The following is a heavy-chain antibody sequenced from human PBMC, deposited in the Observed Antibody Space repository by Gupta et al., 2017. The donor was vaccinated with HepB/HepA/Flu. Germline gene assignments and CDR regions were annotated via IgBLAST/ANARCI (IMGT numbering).Heavy chain of an antibody. J-gene: IGHJ4*01. CDR2: ISESGDYT. V-gene: IGHV3-23*01. D-gene: IGHD2-8*01. CDR3: AKLRVRMSASGGDY. CDR1: GFIFSNYV. Sequence: EVQLLESGGDLVQPGGSLRLSCAVSGFIFSNYVLYWVRQAPGKGLECVSAISESGDYTSYADSVKGRFTISGDNSKNTLYLQMNSLTAEDTAVYFCAKLRVRMSASGGDYWGHGTLVTVSS.